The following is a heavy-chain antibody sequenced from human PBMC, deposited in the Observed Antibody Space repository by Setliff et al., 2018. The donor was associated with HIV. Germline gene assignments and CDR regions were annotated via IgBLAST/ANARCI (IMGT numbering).Heavy chain of an antibody. D-gene: IGHD6-25*01. CDR1: GFTFSDYS. V-gene: IGHV3-11*04. CDR3: AREGRRLPFNDGFDL. Sequence: PGESLKISCAASGFTFSDYSMTWIRQAPGKGLEWVSYILSRGSSKYYADSVKGRFTISRDDAGNSLYLQMSNLRVDDTAVYYCAREGRRLPFNDGFDLWGHGTMVTVSS. CDR2: ILSRGSSK. J-gene: IGHJ3*01.